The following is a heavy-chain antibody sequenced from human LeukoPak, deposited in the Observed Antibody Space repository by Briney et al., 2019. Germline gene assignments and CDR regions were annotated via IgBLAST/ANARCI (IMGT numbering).Heavy chain of an antibody. CDR3: PRRSLSGATTGYYYDS. V-gene: IGHV3-20*04. CDR2: INWNGDNP. J-gene: IGHJ5*01. D-gene: IGHD1-26*01. Sequence: GGSLRLSCEASGFTFEDYGMTWVRQRPGRGLEYVAEINWNGDNPVYENSLRGRFTISRNNAKNSVYLQMNSLRVEDTAFYYCPRRSLSGATTGYYYDSWGQGTLVTVSS. CDR1: GFTFEDYG.